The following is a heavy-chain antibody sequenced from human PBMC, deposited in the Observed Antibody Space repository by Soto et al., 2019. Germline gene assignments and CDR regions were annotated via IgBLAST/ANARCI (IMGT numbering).Heavy chain of an antibody. CDR3: AKVGPTTYYYGSGSLPAPLDV. J-gene: IGHJ6*04. CDR2: IWYDGSNK. V-gene: IGHV3-33*06. Sequence: GGSLRLSCAASGFTFSSYGMHWVRQAPGKGLEWVAVIWYDGSNKYYADSVKGRFTISRDNSKNTLYLQMNSLRAEDTAVYYCAKVGPTTYYYGSGSLPAPLDVWGKGTTVTVSS. D-gene: IGHD3-10*01. CDR1: GFTFSSYG.